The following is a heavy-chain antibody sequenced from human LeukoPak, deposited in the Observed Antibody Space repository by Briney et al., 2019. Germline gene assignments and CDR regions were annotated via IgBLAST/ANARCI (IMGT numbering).Heavy chain of an antibody. CDR1: GYTFSGSF. D-gene: IGHD6-19*01. CDR2: MNPNSGNT. V-gene: IGHV1-8*03. Sequence: ASVRVSCTAPGYTFSGSFMHWVRQATGQGLEWMGWMNPNSGNTGYAQKFQGRVTITRNTSISTAYMELSSLRSEGTAVYYCARAANYSSGWYRRYYYYMDVWGKGTTVTVSS. J-gene: IGHJ6*03. CDR3: ARAANYSSGWYRRYYYYMDV.